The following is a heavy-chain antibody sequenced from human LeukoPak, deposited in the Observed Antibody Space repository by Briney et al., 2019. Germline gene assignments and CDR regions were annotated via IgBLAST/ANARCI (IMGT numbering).Heavy chain of an antibody. Sequence: ASVKVSCKASGRTFSSYAISWARQAPGQGLEWMGGIIPIFGTANYAQKFQGRVTIPADESTSTAYMELSSLRSEDTAVYYCARGTSSGWFDYWGQGTLVTVSS. D-gene: IGHD6-19*01. J-gene: IGHJ4*02. CDR2: IIPIFGTA. CDR1: GRTFSSYA. CDR3: ARGTSSGWFDY. V-gene: IGHV1-69*13.